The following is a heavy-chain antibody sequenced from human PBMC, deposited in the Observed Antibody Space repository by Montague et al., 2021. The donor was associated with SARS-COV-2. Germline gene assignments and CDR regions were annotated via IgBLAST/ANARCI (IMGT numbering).Heavy chain of an antibody. CDR3: TRDLRVIVGDGLDI. J-gene: IGHJ3*02. CDR2: ISTSAYTT. V-gene: IGHV3-48*03. CDR1: GFTFSNYD. D-gene: IGHD3-16*02. Sequence: SLRLSCAASGFTFSNYDMNWVRQAPGKGPEWISYISTSAYTTSYAGSVKGRFTISRDNGKNSLYLQMNSLRVEDTAVYYCTRDLRVIVGDGLDIWGQGTKVTVSS.